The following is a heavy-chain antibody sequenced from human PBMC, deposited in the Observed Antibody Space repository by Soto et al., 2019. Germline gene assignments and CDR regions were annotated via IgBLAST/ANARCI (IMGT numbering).Heavy chain of an antibody. CDR3: AKDKAVIQIVGVFDI. D-gene: IGHD2-21*01. CDR2: ISGSGDST. CDR1: GFTFTTYA. V-gene: IGHV3-23*01. Sequence: EVQLLESGGGLVQPGGSLRLSCAASGFTFTTYAMTWVRQAPGKGLEWVSSISGSGDSTYYADSVRGRFTISRDNSKNTLNLKMKGWRARDRAEYYCAKDKAVIQIVGVFDIGGQGPMVTVSS. J-gene: IGHJ3*02.